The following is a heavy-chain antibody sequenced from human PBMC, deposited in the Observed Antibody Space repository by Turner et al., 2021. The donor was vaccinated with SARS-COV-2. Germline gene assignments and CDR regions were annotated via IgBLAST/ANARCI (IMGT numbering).Heavy chain of an antibody. CDR3: ASYYYDSSGYHYAFDY. V-gene: IGHV4-59*01. D-gene: IGHD3-22*01. Sequence: QVHLQESGPGLVKPSETLSLTCSVSGDSMRGYYWSWVRRPPGKGLEWIAYIYHSGSTDYNPSLKSRVTMSVDTSKNQFSLKLSSVTAADTAVYYCASYYYDSSGYHYAFDYWGQGILVTVSS. J-gene: IGHJ4*02. CDR2: IYHSGST. CDR1: GDSMRGYY.